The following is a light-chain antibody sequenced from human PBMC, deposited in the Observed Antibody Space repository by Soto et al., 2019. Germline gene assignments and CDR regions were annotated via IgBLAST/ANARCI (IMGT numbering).Light chain of an antibody. V-gene: IGKV3-20*01. CDR3: QPYDNWPLT. Sequence: DIVMTQSPGTLSLSPGERATLSCRASQSISSNYLAWYQQKPGQSPRLLIYGASSRATGIPDRFSGRGSGTDFTLTISRLEPEDFAVYYCQPYDNWPLTFGGGTKVDIK. CDR1: QSISSNY. CDR2: GAS. J-gene: IGKJ4*01.